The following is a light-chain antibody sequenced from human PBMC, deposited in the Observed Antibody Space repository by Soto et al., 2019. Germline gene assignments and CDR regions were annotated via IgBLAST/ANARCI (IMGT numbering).Light chain of an antibody. J-gene: IGKJ1*01. CDR3: QQYGSSPQT. Sequence: EIVLTQSPGTLSLSPGERPTLSCRASQSVSNNYLAWYQQKPGQAPRLLIYGASNRATGIQDRFSGSGSGTDFTLTISRLETEDFAVYYCQQYGSSPQTVGKGTKGDIK. CDR2: GAS. CDR1: QSVSNNY. V-gene: IGKV3-20*01.